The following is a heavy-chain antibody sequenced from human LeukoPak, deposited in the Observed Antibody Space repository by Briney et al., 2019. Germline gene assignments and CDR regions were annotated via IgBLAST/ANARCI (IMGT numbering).Heavy chain of an antibody. CDR3: AKDQYCTSTSCYVGY. CDR2: INVSGGST. Sequence: GGSLRLSCAASGFTFSGYAMSWVRQAPGKGLEWVSGINVSGGSTFYADSVRGRFTISRDNSKNTLYLQMNSLRAEDTAVYYCAKDQYCTSTSCYVGYWGQGTLVTVSS. CDR1: GFTFSGYA. V-gene: IGHV3-23*01. J-gene: IGHJ4*02. D-gene: IGHD2-2*01.